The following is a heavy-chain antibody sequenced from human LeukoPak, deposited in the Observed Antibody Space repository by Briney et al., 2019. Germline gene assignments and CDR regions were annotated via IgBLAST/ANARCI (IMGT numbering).Heavy chain of an antibody. V-gene: IGHV4-39*07. J-gene: IGHJ5*02. Sequence: KSSETLSLTCTVSGGSISSSSYYWGWIRQPPGKGLEWIGSIYYSGSTYYNPSLKSRVIISVDTSKNQFSLKLSSVTAADTAVYYCARGPSPAASVNWFDPWGQGTLVTVSS. CDR3: ARGPSPAASVNWFDP. CDR1: GGSISSSSYY. D-gene: IGHD2-2*01. CDR2: IYYSGST.